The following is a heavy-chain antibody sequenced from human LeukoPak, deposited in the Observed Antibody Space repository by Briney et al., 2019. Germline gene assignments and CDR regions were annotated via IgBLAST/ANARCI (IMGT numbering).Heavy chain of an antibody. CDR1: GYTFTGYY. V-gene: IGHV1-2*04. CDR3: ARDVGRGSFDP. D-gene: IGHD1-26*01. CDR2: INPNSGGT. J-gene: IGHJ5*02. Sequence: GASVKVSCKASGYTFTGYYMHWVRQAPGQGLEWMGWINPNSGGTNYAQKFQGWVTMTRDTSISTAYMELSRLRPDDTAVYYCARDVGRGSFDPWGQGTLVTVSS.